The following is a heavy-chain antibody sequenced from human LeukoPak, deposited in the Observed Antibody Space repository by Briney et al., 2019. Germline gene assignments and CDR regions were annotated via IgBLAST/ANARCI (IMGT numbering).Heavy chain of an antibody. CDR3: ARSPTYGGYPANFDY. Sequence: SETLSLTCTVSGGSISSYYWSWIRQPPGKGLEWIGYSYYSGSTNYNPSLKSRVTISVDTSKNQFSLKLSSVTAADTAVYYCARSPTYGGYPANFDYWGQGTLVTVSS. CDR2: SYYSGST. V-gene: IGHV4-59*01. J-gene: IGHJ4*02. CDR1: GGSISSYY. D-gene: IGHD5-12*01.